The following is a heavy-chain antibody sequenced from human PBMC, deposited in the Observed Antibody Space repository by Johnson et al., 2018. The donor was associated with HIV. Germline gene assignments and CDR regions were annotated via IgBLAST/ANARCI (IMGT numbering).Heavy chain of an antibody. CDR1: EFTFSSYA. D-gene: IGHD3-10*01. Sequence: VQLVESGGGVVQPGRSLRLSCAASEFTFSSYAMHWVRQAPGKGLEWVANINLDGSEKNYVDSVKGRFTISRDNAKNSLYLQMNSLRVEDTAVYYCARDRRPNYCGSDPVAFDIWGQGTMVTVSS. J-gene: IGHJ3*02. CDR2: INLDGSEK. V-gene: IGHV3-7*03. CDR3: ARDRRPNYCGSDPVAFDI.